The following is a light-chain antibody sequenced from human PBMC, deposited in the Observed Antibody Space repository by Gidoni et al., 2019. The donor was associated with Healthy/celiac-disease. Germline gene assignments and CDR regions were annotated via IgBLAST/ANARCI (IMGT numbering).Light chain of an antibody. J-gene: IGKJ1*01. CDR2: DAS. CDR3: QQYNSYWT. V-gene: IGKV1-5*01. CDR1: QSISSW. Sequence: SASVGDRVTITCRASQSISSWLAWYLQKPGKAPKLLIYDASSLESGVPSRFSGSGSGTEFTLTISSLQPDDFATYYCQQYNSYWTFGQGTKVEIK.